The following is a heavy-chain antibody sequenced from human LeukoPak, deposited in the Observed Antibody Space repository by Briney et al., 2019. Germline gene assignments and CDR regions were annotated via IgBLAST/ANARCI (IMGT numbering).Heavy chain of an antibody. Sequence: GGSLRLSCAASGFTFSNAWMSWVRQAPGKGLEWVASIKKDVDEKYYVDSVEGRFTISRDNSKNTLYLQMNSLRAEDTAVFYCAKEEGSHAAPYYYYGMDVWGQGTTVTVSS. CDR1: GFTFSNAW. D-gene: IGHD6-6*01. J-gene: IGHJ6*02. V-gene: IGHV3-7*01. CDR3: AKEEGSHAAPYYYYGMDV. CDR2: IKKDVDEK.